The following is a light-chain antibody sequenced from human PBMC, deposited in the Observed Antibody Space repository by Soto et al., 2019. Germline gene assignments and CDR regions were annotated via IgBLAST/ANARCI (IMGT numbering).Light chain of an antibody. Sequence: DVVMTQSPLSLPVTLGQPASISCRSSQSLVYSDGNAYLSWFQQRPGQSPRRLIYRASNRDSGVXAXXSGPGSRTDLTLQINREEAEEVVIYYCMQGTPGPPMIVRGTRVES. CDR1: QSLVYSDGNAY. V-gene: IGKV2-30*01. J-gene: IGKJ1*01. CDR2: RAS. CDR3: MQGTPGPPM.